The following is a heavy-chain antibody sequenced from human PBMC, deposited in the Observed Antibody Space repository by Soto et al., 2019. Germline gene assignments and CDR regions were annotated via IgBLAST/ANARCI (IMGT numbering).Heavy chain of an antibody. V-gene: IGHV1-69*05. J-gene: IGHJ6*02. CDR2: IIPIFVTA. CDR1: GGTFSSYA. CDR3: ARTLVPAAMRYYYYGMDV. D-gene: IGHD2-2*01. Sequence: QVQLVQSGAEVKKPGSSVKVSCKASGGTFSSYAISWVRQAPGQGLEWMGGIIPIFVTANYAQKFQGRVTITRKESTSTAYMELSSLRSEDTAVYYCARTLVPAAMRYYYYGMDVWGQGTTVTVSS.